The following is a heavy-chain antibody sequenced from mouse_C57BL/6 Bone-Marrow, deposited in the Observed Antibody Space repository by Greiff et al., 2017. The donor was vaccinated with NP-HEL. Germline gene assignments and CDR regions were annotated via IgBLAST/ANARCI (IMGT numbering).Heavy chain of an antibody. CDR3: ARRLRLAMDY. CDR2: INPYNGGT. Sequence: VQLKESGPVLVKPGASVKMSCKASGYTFTDYYMNWVKQSHGKSLEWIGVINPYNGGTSYNQKFKGKATLTVDKSSSTAYIELNSLTSEDSAVYYCARRLRLAMDYWGQGTSVTVSS. V-gene: IGHV1-19*01. D-gene: IGHD2-4*01. J-gene: IGHJ4*01. CDR1: GYTFTDYY.